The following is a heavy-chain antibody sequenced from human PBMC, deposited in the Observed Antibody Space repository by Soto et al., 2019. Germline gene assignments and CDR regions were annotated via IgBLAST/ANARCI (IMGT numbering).Heavy chain of an antibody. Sequence: QVQLVQSGAEMKKPGSSVRVSCKASGGAFSSSGISWVRQAPGQGLEWMAGVIPIFGTTKNAPKFKGRVTVSAEESTSTAYMELSRPRSEDTAVYFLSRWRLQRLDYPGVIPWDALHVWRQGTLVTVSS. J-gene: IGHJ3*01. CDR2: VIPIFGTT. CDR1: GGAFSSSG. CDR3: SRWRLQRLDYPGVIPWDALHV. V-gene: IGHV1-69*01. D-gene: IGHD2-15*01.